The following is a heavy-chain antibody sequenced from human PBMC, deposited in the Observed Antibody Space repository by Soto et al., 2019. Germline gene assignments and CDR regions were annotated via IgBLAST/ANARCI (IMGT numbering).Heavy chain of an antibody. J-gene: IGHJ6*02. CDR3: ARIKLVEWFFINVDVYDMDV. D-gene: IGHD3-3*01. V-gene: IGHV3-33*01. CDR2: IWYDGSNK. CDR1: GFTFSSYG. Sequence: GGSLRLSCAASGFTFSSYGMHWVRQAPGKGLEWVAVIWYDGSNKYYADSVEGRFTVSRDNARNSVSLQMDSLRDEDAAVYYCARIKLVEWFFINVDVYDMDVWGQGTPVTVSS.